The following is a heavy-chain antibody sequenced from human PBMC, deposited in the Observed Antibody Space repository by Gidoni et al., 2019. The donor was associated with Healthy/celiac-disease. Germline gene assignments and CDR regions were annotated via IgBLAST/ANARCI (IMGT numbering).Heavy chain of an antibody. J-gene: IGHJ4*02. Sequence: QVQLQESGPGLVKPSQTLSLTCTVSGGSISSGGYYWSWIRQHPGKGLEWIGYIYYSGSTYHNPSLKSLVTISVDTSKNQFSLKLSSVTAADTAVYYCARGRPRTPFDYWGQGTLVTVSS. CDR2: IYYSGST. V-gene: IGHV4-31*01. CDR1: GGSISSGGYY. CDR3: ARGRPRTPFDY.